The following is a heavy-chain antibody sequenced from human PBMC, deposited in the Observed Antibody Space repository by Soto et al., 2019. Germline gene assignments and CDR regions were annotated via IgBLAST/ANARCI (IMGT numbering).Heavy chain of an antibody. CDR2: ISYDGSNK. CDR1: GFTSSSYG. D-gene: IGHD6-19*01. J-gene: IGHJ3*02. CDR3: AKDLLRLSSPRSAFGI. Sequence: GGSLRLSCAASGFTSSSYGMHWVRQAPGKWLEWVAVISYDGSNKYYADSVKGRFTISRDNPKNTLYLQMNSLRAEDTAVYYCAKDLLRLSSPRSAFGIWGQVXMVTV. V-gene: IGHV3-30*18.